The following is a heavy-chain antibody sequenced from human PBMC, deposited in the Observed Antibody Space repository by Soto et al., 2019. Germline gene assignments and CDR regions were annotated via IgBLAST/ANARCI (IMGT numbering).Heavy chain of an antibody. D-gene: IGHD3-9*01. J-gene: IGHJ4*02. CDR1: GAAINDHY. CDR2: IYYNGNT. V-gene: IGHV4-59*11. Sequence: ERLSLTSTLSGAAINDHYCSFIRQPPGKGLEWIGYIYYNGNTNYNPSLESRVTISVDRSRNQFSLRLTSLTAADTDVYYCARVRTGYFEYWGRGALVTLSS. CDR3: ARVRTGYFEY.